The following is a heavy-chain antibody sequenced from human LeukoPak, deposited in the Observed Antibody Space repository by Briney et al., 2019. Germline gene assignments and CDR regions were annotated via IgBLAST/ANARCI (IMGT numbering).Heavy chain of an antibody. Sequence: PGGSLRLSCAASGFIFSSYAMHWVRQAPGKGLEWVAVISYDGSNKYYADSVKGRFTISRDNSKNTLYLQMNSLRAEDTAVYYCAREIAAAYYYGMDVWGKGTTVTVSS. J-gene: IGHJ6*04. CDR2: ISYDGSNK. D-gene: IGHD6-13*01. CDR1: GFIFSSYA. CDR3: AREIAAAYYYGMDV. V-gene: IGHV3-30*04.